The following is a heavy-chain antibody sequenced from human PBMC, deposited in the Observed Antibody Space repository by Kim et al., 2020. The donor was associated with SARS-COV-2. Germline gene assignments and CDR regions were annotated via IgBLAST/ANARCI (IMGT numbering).Heavy chain of an antibody. CDR2: INHSGST. J-gene: IGHJ6*02. Sequence: SETLSLTCAVYGGSFSGYYWSWIRQPPGKGLEWIGEINHSGSTNYNPSLKSRVTISVDTSKNQFSLKLSSVTAADTAVYYCARGGRGGSFYYYYYGMDVWGQGTTVTVSS. D-gene: IGHD2-15*01. V-gene: IGHV4-34*01. CDR1: GGSFSGYY. CDR3: ARGGRGGSFYYYYYGMDV.